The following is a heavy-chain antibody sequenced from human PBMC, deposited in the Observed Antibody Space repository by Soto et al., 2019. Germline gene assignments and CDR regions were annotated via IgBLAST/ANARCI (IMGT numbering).Heavy chain of an antibody. Sequence: QVQLQESGPGLVKPSETLSLTCTVSGGSISNYYWTWIRQPPGKGLEWIGYIYYSGTTNYNPSLKCRVTISVDAPKNHFSLKLSSVTAADPAVYYCANLPWTGYGGIFDPWGQGTLVTVSS. V-gene: IGHV4-59*01. D-gene: IGHD4-17*01. CDR1: GGSISNYY. CDR2: IYYSGTT. CDR3: ANLPWTGYGGIFDP. J-gene: IGHJ5*02.